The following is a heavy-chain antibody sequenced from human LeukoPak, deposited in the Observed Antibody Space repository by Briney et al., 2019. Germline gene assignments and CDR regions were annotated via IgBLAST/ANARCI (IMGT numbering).Heavy chain of an antibody. CDR2: IKKTGSET. CDR3: AREDGYCSGGNCYSYFDS. V-gene: IGHV3-7*01. CDR1: GFPFSIFW. Sequence: GGSLRLSCAASGFPFSIFWITGVRQAPGKGREWVAYIKKTGSETYYVDSVKGRFTITRDNTRNSLFLQMYSLRAEDTAVYFCAREDGYCSGGNCYSYFDSWGQGTLVTVSS. J-gene: IGHJ4*02. D-gene: IGHD2-15*01.